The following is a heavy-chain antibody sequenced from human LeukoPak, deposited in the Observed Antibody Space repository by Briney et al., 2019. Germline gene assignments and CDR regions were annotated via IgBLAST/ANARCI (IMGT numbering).Heavy chain of an antibody. J-gene: IGHJ4*02. CDR1: GFTFSSSA. V-gene: IGHV3-23*01. D-gene: IGHD3-10*01. CDR3: AKLLRGVVVPYFDS. Sequence: GGSLRLSCAASGFTFSSSAMSWVRQAPGKGLEWVSAISGNGDRTHYAASVKGRFAVSRDTSTNTLFLQLNSLRAEDTAIYYCAKLLRGVVVPYFDSWGQGTLVTVSS. CDR2: ISGNGDRT.